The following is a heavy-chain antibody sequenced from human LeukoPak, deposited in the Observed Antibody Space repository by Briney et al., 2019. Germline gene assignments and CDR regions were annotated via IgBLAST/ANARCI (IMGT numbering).Heavy chain of an antibody. Sequence: PGESLKISCKGSGYNFTNYWIAWVRQMPGKGLEWMGVIYPGDSDTRYSPSFQGQVTISADKSISTAYMELSRLRSDDTAVYYCARGGVAGTIGYWGQGTLVIVSS. V-gene: IGHV5-51*01. CDR2: IYPGDSDT. CDR3: ARGGVAGTIGY. J-gene: IGHJ4*02. D-gene: IGHD6-19*01. CDR1: GYNFTNYW.